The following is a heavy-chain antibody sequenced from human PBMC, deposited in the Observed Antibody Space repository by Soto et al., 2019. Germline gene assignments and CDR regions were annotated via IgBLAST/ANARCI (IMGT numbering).Heavy chain of an antibody. CDR1: GGSISSYY. J-gene: IGHJ6*02. D-gene: IGHD3-3*01. Sequence: SETLSLTCTVSGGSISSYYWSWIRQPPGKGLEWIGYIYYSGSTNYNPSLKSRVTISVDTSKNQFSLKLSSVTAADTAVYYCASSSLARVTIFGVVLPYYYYGMDVWGQGTTVTVSS. CDR2: IYYSGST. V-gene: IGHV4-59*01. CDR3: ASSSLARVTIFGVVLPYYYYGMDV.